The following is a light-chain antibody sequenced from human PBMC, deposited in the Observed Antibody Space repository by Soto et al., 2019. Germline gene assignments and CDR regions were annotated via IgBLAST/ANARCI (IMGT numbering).Light chain of an antibody. CDR3: QQYDNLPLT. Sequence: DIQMTQSPSSLSASVGDRVTITCQASQDISNYLNWYQQKPGKAPKLLIYDASNLETGVPSRFSGSGSGTDFTFTISSLQPEYIATYYCQQYDNLPLTFGGVTKV. CDR2: DAS. V-gene: IGKV1-33*01. CDR1: QDISNY. J-gene: IGKJ4*01.